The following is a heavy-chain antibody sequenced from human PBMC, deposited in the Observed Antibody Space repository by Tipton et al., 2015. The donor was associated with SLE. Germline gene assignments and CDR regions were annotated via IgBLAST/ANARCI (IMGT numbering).Heavy chain of an antibody. CDR3: ARGGSVRGFSLYYFDY. CDR1: GGSISSCY. D-gene: IGHD3-16*01. J-gene: IGHJ4*02. V-gene: IGHV4-4*08. Sequence: TLSLTCTVSGGSISSCYWSWIRQPPGKGLEWIGYIYTSGSTNYNPSLKSRVTISVDTSKNQFSLKLSSVTAADTAVYYCARGGSVRGFSLYYFDYWGQGTLVTVSS. CDR2: IYTSGST.